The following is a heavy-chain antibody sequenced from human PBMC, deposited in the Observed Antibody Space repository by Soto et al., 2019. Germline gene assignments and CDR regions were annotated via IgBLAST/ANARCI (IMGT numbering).Heavy chain of an antibody. CDR3: ARDLPPVDY. CDR2: ISAYNGNT. J-gene: IGHJ4*02. V-gene: IGHV1-18*01. Sequence: QIQLVQSGAEVKKPGASVKVSCKASGYTFSSYHITWVRQAPGQGLEWMGWISAYNGNTNYAQNLQGRVTMTTDPSTSTAYMELRSLRPDDTAVYYCARDLPPVDYWGPGTLVTVSS. CDR1: GYTFSSYH.